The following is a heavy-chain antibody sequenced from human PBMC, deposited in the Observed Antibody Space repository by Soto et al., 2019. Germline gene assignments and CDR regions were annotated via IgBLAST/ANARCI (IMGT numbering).Heavy chain of an antibody. CDR1: GFTFNNYA. V-gene: IGHV3-23*01. CDR2: IRNSGGFT. D-gene: IGHD3-10*01. CDR3: AKDFFGTKGPEFFDF. Sequence: VQLLESGGGLVQPGGSLRLSCAASGFTFNNYAMNWVRQAPGKGLEWVSAIRNSGGFTYYADSVKGRFTISRDNSKNPLLLQLNSLRGGDNALYYFAKDFFGTKGPEFFDFWGQGTLVTVSS. J-gene: IGHJ4*02.